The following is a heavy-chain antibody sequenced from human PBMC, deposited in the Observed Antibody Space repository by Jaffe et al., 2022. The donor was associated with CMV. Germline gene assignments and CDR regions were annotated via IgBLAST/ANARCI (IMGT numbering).Heavy chain of an antibody. V-gene: IGHV4-59*01. Sequence: QVQLQESGPGLVKPSETLSLTCTVSGGSISSYYWSWIRQPPGKGLEWIGYIYYSGSTNYNPSLKSRVTISVDTSKNQFSLKLSSVTAADTAVYYCASHSSGWSRGRLTRDAFDIWGQGTMVTVSS. CDR2: IYYSGST. CDR1: GGSISSYY. D-gene: IGHD6-19*01. J-gene: IGHJ3*02. CDR3: ASHSSGWSRGRLTRDAFDI.